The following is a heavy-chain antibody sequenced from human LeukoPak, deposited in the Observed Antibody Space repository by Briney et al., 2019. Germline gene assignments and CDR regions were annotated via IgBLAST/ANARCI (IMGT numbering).Heavy chain of an antibody. J-gene: IGHJ4*02. D-gene: IGHD3-9*01. Sequence: PSHTLALPHTTAGCTIRNHHWLWILQPQAKRKDRTGNIYYSGSTNYNPSLKSRVTISVDTSKNQFSLKLSSVSAADTAVYYCARHRYVDRLSPFDYWGQGTLVTVSS. V-gene: IGHV4-59*08. CDR1: GCTIRNHH. CDR3: ARHRYVDRLSPFDY. CDR2: IYYSGST.